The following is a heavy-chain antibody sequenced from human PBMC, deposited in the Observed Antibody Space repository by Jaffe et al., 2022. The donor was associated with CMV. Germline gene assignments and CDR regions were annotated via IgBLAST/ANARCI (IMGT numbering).Heavy chain of an antibody. Sequence: EVQLVESGGGLVKPGGSLRLSCAASGFTFSSYSMNWVRQAPGKGLEWVSSISSSSSYIYYADSVKGRFTISRDNAKNSLYLQMNSLRAEDTAVYYCARDPSDSSGWYGENYWGQGTLVTVSS. D-gene: IGHD6-19*01. CDR1: GFTFSSYS. J-gene: IGHJ4*02. CDR3: ARDPSDSSGWYGENY. V-gene: IGHV3-21*01. CDR2: ISSSSSYI.